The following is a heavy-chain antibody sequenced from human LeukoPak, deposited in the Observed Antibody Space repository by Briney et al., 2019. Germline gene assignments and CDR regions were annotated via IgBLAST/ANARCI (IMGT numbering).Heavy chain of an antibody. CDR1: GYTFTGYY. Sequence: GASVKVSCKASGYTFTGYYMHWVRQAPGQGLEWMGWINPNSAGTNYAQKFQGRVTMTGDTSISTAYMELSSLRSEDTAVYYCATIYDILTGYYNWGQGTLVTVSS. D-gene: IGHD3-9*01. J-gene: IGHJ4*02. V-gene: IGHV1-2*02. CDR3: ATIYDILTGYYN. CDR2: INPNSAGT.